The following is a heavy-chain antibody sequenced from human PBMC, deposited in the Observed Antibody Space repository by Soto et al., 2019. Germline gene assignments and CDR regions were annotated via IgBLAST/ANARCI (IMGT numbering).Heavy chain of an antibody. CDR1: GGSINNDY. V-gene: IGHV4-59*07. CDR3: ARGADGDYFDS. CDR2: ISYTGST. D-gene: IGHD3-16*01. Sequence: QVQLQESGPGLVKPSDSLSLTCTVSGGSINNDYWSWIRQPPGKGLEWIGRISYTGSTNYNPSLKRRVTISPDMSKTQFSLKLSSVTAADTAVYYCARGADGDYFDSWGQGTLVTVSS. J-gene: IGHJ4*02.